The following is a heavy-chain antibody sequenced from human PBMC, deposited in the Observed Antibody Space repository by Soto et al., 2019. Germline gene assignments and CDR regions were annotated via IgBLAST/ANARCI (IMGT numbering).Heavy chain of an antibody. V-gene: IGHV1-18*01. CDR2: ISAHTGNT. D-gene: IGHD3-10*02. Sequence: QVHLVQSGAEVKKPGASVKVSCKTSGYTFISYGITWVRHAPGQGLEWIGWISAHTGNTNYTQKFQGRLTMTTDTSTSTAYMELRSLRSDDTAVYYCARDLFDWGQGTLVTVYS. J-gene: IGHJ4*02. CDR1: GYTFISYG. CDR3: ARDLFD.